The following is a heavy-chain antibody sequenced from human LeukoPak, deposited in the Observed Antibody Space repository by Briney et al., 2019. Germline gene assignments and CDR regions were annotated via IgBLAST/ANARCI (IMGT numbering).Heavy chain of an antibody. CDR3: ARSSYYYAADASDI. D-gene: IGHD3-10*01. CDR2: VYYSGST. CDR1: GGSISSYY. V-gene: IGHV4-59*01. J-gene: IGHJ3*02. Sequence: SETLSLTCTVSGGSISSYYWSWIRQPPGKGLEWIGYVYYSGSTNYNPSLKSRVTISVDTSKNQFPLKLSSVTAADTAVYYCARSSYYYAADASDIWGQGTMVTVSS.